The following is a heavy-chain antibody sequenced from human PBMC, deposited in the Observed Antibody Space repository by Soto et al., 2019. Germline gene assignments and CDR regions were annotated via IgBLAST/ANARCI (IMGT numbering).Heavy chain of an antibody. CDR3: ARHRVDTLGDYVMNYYSYYMDV. CDR2: INSDGSRT. J-gene: IGHJ6*03. Sequence: EVQLVESGGGLVQPGGSLRLSCAASRFTLSSYWMHWVRQAPGKGLVWVSRINSDGSRTSYADSVKGRFTISRDNAKNTLYLQMNSLRAEDTAVYYCARHRVDTLGDYVMNYYSYYMDVWGKGTTVTVSS. D-gene: IGHD4-17*01. CDR1: RFTLSSYW. V-gene: IGHV3-74*01.